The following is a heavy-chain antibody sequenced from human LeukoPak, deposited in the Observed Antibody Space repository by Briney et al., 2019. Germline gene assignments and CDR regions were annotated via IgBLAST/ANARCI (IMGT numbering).Heavy chain of an antibody. CDR1: GGSISSGSYY. CDR2: FYSSGST. J-gene: IGHJ4*02. Sequence: PSETLSLTCTVSGGSISSGSYYWSWIRQPAGKGLEWIGRFYSSGSTNYNPSLKSRVTISVDRSKNQFSLKLSSVTAADTAVYYCARDYYYDSSGYYRYDYWGQGTLVTVSS. V-gene: IGHV4-61*02. D-gene: IGHD3-22*01. CDR3: ARDYYYDSSGYYRYDY.